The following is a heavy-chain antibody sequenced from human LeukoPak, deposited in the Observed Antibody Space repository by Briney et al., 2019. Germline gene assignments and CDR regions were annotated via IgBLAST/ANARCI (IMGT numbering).Heavy chain of an antibody. J-gene: IGHJ6*03. CDR1: GGSISSYY. V-gene: IGHV4-4*07. CDR3: ARLQGGYDSSGYPGYYFYYMDV. D-gene: IGHD3-22*01. Sequence: PSETLSLTCTVSGGSISSYYWSWIRQPAGNGLEWIGRIYTSASTNYNPSLKSRVTTSGDTSKNQFSLKLSSVTAADTAVYYCARLQGGYDSSGYPGYYFYYMDVWGKGTTVTVSS. CDR2: IYTSAST.